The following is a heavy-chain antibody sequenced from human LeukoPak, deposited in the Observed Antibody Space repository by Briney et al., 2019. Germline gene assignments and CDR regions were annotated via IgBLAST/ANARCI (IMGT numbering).Heavy chain of an antibody. CDR2: IYTSGST. CDR3: ARAAFDSSSPTAFDY. CDR1: GGSISSYY. V-gene: IGHV4-4*07. Sequence: SETLSLTCTVSGGSISSYYWSWIRQPAGKGLEWIGRIYTSGSTNYNPSLKSRVTMSVDTSKNQFSLKLSSVTAADTAVYYCARAAFDSSSPTAFDYWGQGTLVTVSS. J-gene: IGHJ4*02. D-gene: IGHD6-13*01.